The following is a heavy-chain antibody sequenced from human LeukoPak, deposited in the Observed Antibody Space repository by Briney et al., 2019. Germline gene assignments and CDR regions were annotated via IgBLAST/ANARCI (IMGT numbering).Heavy chain of an antibody. CDR3: ATYTNRLHY. CDR1: GGSITYFY. J-gene: IGHJ4*02. Sequence: PSETLSLTCTVSGGSITYFYWNWIRQPPGKGLEWIGYIHYSGSTNYNPSLKSRVTIPVDTSKNQFSLKLSSVTAADTAVYYCATYTNRLHYWGQGTLVTVSS. D-gene: IGHD2-8*01. V-gene: IGHV4-59*01. CDR2: IHYSGST.